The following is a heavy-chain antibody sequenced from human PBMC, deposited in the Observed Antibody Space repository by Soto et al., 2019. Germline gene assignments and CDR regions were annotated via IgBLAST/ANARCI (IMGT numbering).Heavy chain of an antibody. V-gene: IGHV4-61*01. Sequence: QVQLQESGPGLVKPSETLSLTCSVSGGSVSSGSYYWSWIRQPPGKGLEWIGSISYSGSTNYNPSLRSRVTILVDASKNQFSLKLSSVTAEDTAVYYCATTRGWWGGFDPWGQGTLVTVSS. D-gene: IGHD2-15*01. CDR3: ATTRGWWGGFDP. CDR2: ISYSGST. J-gene: IGHJ5*02. CDR1: GGSVSSGSYY.